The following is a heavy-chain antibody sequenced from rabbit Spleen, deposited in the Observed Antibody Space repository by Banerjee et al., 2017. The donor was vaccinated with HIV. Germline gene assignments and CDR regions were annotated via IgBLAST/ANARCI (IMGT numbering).Heavy chain of an antibody. J-gene: IGHJ4*01. CDR2: IGIDSGLT. CDR1: GIDFNSAYY. Sequence: QEQLEESGGDLVKPGGTLTLTCKASGIDFNSAYYMCWVRQAPGKGLEWIACIGIDSGLTWYASWVNGQFSISKTSSTTVTLQMTSLTAADTATYFCARGSATMTMVITGYYFNLWGPGTLVTVS. D-gene: IGHD2-1*01. CDR3: ARGSATMTMVITGYYFNL. V-gene: IGHV1S45*01.